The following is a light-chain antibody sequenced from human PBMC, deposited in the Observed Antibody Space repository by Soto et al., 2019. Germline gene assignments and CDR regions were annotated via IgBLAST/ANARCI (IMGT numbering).Light chain of an antibody. V-gene: IGLV2-23*01. J-gene: IGLJ1*01. Sequence: QSVLTQPASVSGSPGQSITIACTGTSGDVGSYSHVSWYQQHPGKAPRLIIYEGSKRLSGVSHRFSASRSDKTASLTISGLQAEDEAAYYCCSYALSSSYVFGTGTKVTVL. CDR3: CSYALSSSYV. CDR1: SGDVGSYSH. CDR2: EGS.